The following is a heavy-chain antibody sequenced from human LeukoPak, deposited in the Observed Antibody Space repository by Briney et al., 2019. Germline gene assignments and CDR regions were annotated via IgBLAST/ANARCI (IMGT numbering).Heavy chain of an antibody. J-gene: IGHJ4*02. CDR3: ARCRDGYNYDY. V-gene: IGHV3-64*01. CDR1: GFTFSSYA. CDR2: ISSNGGST. Sequence: PGGSLRLSXAASGFTFSSYAMHWVSQAPGKGLEYVSAISSNGGSTYYANSVKGRFTISRDNSKNTLYLQMGSLRAEDMAVYYCARCRDGYNYDYWGQGTLVTVSS. D-gene: IGHD5-24*01.